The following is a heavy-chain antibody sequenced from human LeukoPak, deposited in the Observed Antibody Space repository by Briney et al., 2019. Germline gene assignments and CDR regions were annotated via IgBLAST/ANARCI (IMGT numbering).Heavy chain of an antibody. CDR1: GYTFTSYD. Sequence: ASVKVSCKASGYTFTSYDINWVRQATGQGLEWMGWIIPIFGTANYAQKFQGRVTITTDESTSTAYMELSSLRSEDTAVYYCASNHGAYSSYHWGQGTLVTVSS. CDR2: IIPIFGTA. CDR3: ASNHGAYSSYH. D-gene: IGHD6-6*01. J-gene: IGHJ4*02. V-gene: IGHV1-69*05.